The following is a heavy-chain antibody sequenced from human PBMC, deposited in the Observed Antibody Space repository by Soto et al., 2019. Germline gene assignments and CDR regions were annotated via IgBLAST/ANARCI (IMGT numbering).Heavy chain of an antibody. CDR1: GFAFSSAW. J-gene: IGHJ4*02. CDR3: SYDSSRGDY. CDR2: LKSEAAGGTT. Sequence: VGSLRLSCAASGFAFSSAWMSWVRQAPGKGLEWVGRLKSEAAGGTTDYAAPVKGRFTISRDDSKNTLYLQMNSLKTDDTAVYYCSYDSSRGDYWGLGTLVTVS. D-gene: IGHD3-22*01. V-gene: IGHV3-15*01.